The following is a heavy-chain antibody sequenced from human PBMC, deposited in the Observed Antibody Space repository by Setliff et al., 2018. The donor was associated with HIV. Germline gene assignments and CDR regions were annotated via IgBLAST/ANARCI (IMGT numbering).Heavy chain of an antibody. CDR2: INHSGST. Sequence: SETLSLTCAVYGGSFISYYWTWIRQPPGKGLEWIGEINHSGSTNYNPSLKSRVSISVDMSKNQFSLNLSSVTAADTAVYYCARGSSSIFGVLVLLPHSYYYMDVRGKGTTVTVS. CDR3: ARGSSSIFGVLVLLPHSYYYMDV. CDR1: GGSFISYY. V-gene: IGHV4-34*01. D-gene: IGHD3-3*01. J-gene: IGHJ6*03.